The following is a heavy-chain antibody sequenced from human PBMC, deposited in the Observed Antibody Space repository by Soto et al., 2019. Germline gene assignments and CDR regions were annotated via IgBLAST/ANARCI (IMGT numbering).Heavy chain of an antibody. V-gene: IGHV5-10-1*01. D-gene: IGHD6-19*01. CDR3: ARLSVAGSYDY. Sequence: ASVKVSCKASGGTLSSYAISWVRQMPGKGLEWMGRIDPSDSYTNYSPSFQGHVTISADKSISTAYLQWSSLKASDTAMYYCARLSVAGSYDYWGQGTRVTVSS. CDR2: IDPSDSYT. J-gene: IGHJ4*02. CDR1: GGTLSSYA.